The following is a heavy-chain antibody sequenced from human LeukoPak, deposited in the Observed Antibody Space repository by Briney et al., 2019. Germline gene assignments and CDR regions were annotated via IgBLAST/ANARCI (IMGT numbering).Heavy chain of an antibody. Sequence: GGSLRLSCVASGHTFSSYSMSWVRQAPGKGLEWVSYISSSSTTIYYADSVKGRSTISRDNAKNSLYLQMNSLRDEDTAVYYCARVMYSGSYYSVDYWGQGTLVTVSS. CDR3: ARVMYSGSYYSVDY. CDR2: ISSSSTTI. D-gene: IGHD1-26*01. V-gene: IGHV3-48*02. J-gene: IGHJ4*02. CDR1: GHTFSSYS.